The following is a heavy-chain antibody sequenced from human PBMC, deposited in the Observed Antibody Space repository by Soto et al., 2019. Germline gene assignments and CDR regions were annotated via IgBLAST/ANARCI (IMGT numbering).Heavy chain of an antibody. CDR2: ISGSGGST. CDR3: AKDPRNPIEASPPFY. J-gene: IGHJ4*02. V-gene: IGHV3-23*01. D-gene: IGHD6-13*01. CDR1: GFTFSSYA. Sequence: GGSLRLSCAASGFTFSSYAMSWVGQAPGKGLEWVSAISGSGGSTYYADSVKGRFTISRDNSKNTLYLQMNSLRAEDTAVYYCAKDPRNPIEASPPFYWGQGTLVTVSS.